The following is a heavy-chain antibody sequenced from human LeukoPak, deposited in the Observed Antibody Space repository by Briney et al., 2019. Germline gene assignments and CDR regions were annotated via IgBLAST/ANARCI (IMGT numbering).Heavy chain of an antibody. V-gene: IGHV4-59*01. CDR3: ARDRVAGGYYYGMDV. CDR2: IYYSGST. J-gene: IGHJ6*02. CDR1: GGSISSYY. D-gene: IGHD6-19*01. Sequence: SETLSLTCTVSGGSISSYYWSWIRQPPGKGLGWIGYIYYSGSTNYNPSLKSRVTISVDTSKNQFSLKLSSVTAADTAVYYCARDRVAGGYYYGMDVWGQGTTVTVSS.